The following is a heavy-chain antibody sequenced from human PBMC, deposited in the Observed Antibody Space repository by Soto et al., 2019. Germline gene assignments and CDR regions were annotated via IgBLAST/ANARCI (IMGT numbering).Heavy chain of an antibody. CDR3: TAPGGSSSSWDLEY. J-gene: IGHJ4*02. V-gene: IGHV3-15*01. CDR1: GLTFDNAD. Sequence: PGGSLRLSCAASGLTFDNADMNWVRQAPGKGLEWVGRIKSKTDGGTTDYAAPVKDRFIISRDDSKNTVYLQMNSLKTEDTAVYYCTAPGGSSSSWDLEYWGQGALVAVSS. D-gene: IGHD2-2*01. CDR2: IKSKTDGGTT.